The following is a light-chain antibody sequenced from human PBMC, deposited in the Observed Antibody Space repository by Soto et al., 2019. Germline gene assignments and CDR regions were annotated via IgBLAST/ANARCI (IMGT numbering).Light chain of an antibody. CDR2: KAS. J-gene: IGKJ1*01. V-gene: IGKV1-5*03. Sequence: DITTSQSPSTVSAPVEDRVTISCRASQTISSWLAWYQQKPGKAPKLLIYKASTLKSGVPSRFSGNGSGTEFTLSINSLQPDDFATYYCQQCDSYWTFGQGTKVDIK. CDR3: QQCDSYWT. CDR1: QTISSW.